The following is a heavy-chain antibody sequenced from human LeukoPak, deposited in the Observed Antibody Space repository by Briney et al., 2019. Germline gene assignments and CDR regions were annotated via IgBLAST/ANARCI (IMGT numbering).Heavy chain of an antibody. CDR1: GYTFTSYA. D-gene: IGHD3-10*01. CDR2: INTNTGNP. J-gene: IGHJ6*02. CDR3: AREKWFGELLGNYYYYYGMDV. Sequence: ASVKVSCKASGYTFTSYAMNWVRQAPGQGLEWMGWINTNTGNPTYAQGFTGRFVFSLDTSVSTAYLQISSLKAEDTAVYYCAREKWFGELLGNYYYYYGMDVWGQGTTVTVSS. V-gene: IGHV7-4-1*02.